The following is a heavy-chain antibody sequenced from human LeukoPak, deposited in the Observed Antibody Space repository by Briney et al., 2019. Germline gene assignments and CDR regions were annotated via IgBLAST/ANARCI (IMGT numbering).Heavy chain of an antibody. Sequence: GGSLRLSCAASGFTFSSYGMHWVRQAPGKGLEWVAVISYDGSNKYYADSVKGRFTISRDNSKNTLYLQMNSLRAEDTAVYYCAKELLPYYYGSGAPYYFDYWGQGTLVTVSS. CDR3: AKELLPYYYGSGAPYYFDY. CDR1: GFTFSSYG. V-gene: IGHV3-30*18. CDR2: ISYDGSNK. J-gene: IGHJ4*02. D-gene: IGHD3-10*01.